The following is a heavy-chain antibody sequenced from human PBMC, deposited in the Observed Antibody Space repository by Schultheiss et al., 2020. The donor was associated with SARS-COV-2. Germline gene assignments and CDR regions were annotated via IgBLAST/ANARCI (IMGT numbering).Heavy chain of an antibody. CDR3: ARDLYSGYDFDYYGMDV. D-gene: IGHD5-12*01. J-gene: IGHJ6*02. CDR2: INHRGST. Sequence: SETLSLTCAVYGGSFSGYYWSWIRQPPGKGLEWIGDINHRGSTNYNPSLKSRLTMSVDTSKNQFSLQLNSVTPEDTAVYYCARDLYSGYDFDYYGMDVWGQGTTVTVSS. CDR1: GGSFSGYY. V-gene: IGHV4-34*01.